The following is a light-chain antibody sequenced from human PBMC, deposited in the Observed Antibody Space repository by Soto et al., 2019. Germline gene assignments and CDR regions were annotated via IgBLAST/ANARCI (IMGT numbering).Light chain of an antibody. J-gene: IGKJ2*01. CDR3: QQLNSYPYT. Sequence: DIQMTQSPSSLSASVGDRVTITCRASQSISSYLNWYQQKPGKAPKLLIYSATTLQTGVSSRFSGSRSGPEFTLTISSLQPEDFATYYCQQLNSYPYTFAQGTKLEIK. CDR1: QSISSY. CDR2: SAT. V-gene: IGKV1-9*01.